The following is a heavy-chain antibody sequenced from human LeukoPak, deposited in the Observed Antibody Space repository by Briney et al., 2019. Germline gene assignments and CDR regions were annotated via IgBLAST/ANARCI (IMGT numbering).Heavy chain of an antibody. J-gene: IGHJ4*02. D-gene: IGHD4-11*01. Sequence: PSDTLSLTCSVSGDSISTYYWTWIRQPAGKGLEWTGRIYISGTPNYNPSLRGRVTMSIDTSMNQFSLKLTSVTAADTAVYYCAREKMTTITTIDYWGQGTLVTVSS. CDR1: GDSISTYY. V-gene: IGHV4-4*07. CDR2: IYISGTP. CDR3: AREKMTTITTIDY.